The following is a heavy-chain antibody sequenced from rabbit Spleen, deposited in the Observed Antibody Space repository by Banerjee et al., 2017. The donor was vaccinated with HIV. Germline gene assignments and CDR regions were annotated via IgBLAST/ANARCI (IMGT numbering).Heavy chain of an antibody. V-gene: IGHV1S45*01. D-gene: IGHD8-1*01. Sequence: QEQLVESGGGLVQPGGSLKLSCKASGFDFSNYGVSWVRQAPGKGLEWIGCVDVGSSGFTYFATWAKGRFTISKTSSTTVTLQMTSLTAADTATYFCARDAASSFSSYGMDLWGPGTLVTVS. J-gene: IGHJ6*01. CDR3: ARDAASSFSSYGMDL. CDR1: GFDFSNYG. CDR2: VDVGSSGFT.